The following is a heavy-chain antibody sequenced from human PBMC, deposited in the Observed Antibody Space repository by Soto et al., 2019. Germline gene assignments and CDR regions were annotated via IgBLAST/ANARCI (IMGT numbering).Heavy chain of an antibody. CDR1: GYTFTSYA. D-gene: IGHD3-10*01. CDR3: ARATMVRGVADY. CDR2: INAGNGNT. V-gene: IGHV1-3*01. J-gene: IGHJ4*02. Sequence: QVQLVQSGAEVKKPGASVKVSCKASGYTFTSYAMHWVRQAPGQRLEWMGWINAGNGNTKYSQKFQGRVTITRDTSASTAYMELSSLRAEDTAVYCCARATMVRGVADYWGQGTLVTVSS.